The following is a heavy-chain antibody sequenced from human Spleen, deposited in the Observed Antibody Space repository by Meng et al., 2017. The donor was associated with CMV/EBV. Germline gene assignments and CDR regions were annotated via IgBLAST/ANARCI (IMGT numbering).Heavy chain of an antibody. CDR3: ARDHTRYYDGSGYSFGY. Sequence: ASVKVSCKASGYTFTAYYMHWVRQAPGQGLEWMGIINPSGGSTSYEQKFQGRVTMTRETSTSTVYMELRSLTSEDTAVYYFARDHTRYYDGSGYSFGYWGQGTLVTVSS. J-gene: IGHJ4*02. V-gene: IGHV1-46*01. D-gene: IGHD3-22*01. CDR2: INPSGGST. CDR1: GYTFTAYY.